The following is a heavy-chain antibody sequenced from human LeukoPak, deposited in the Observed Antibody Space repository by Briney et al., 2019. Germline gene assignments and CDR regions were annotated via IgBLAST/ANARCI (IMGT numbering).Heavy chain of an antibody. V-gene: IGHV4-59*08. CDR1: GGSITGYY. D-gene: IGHD5-18*01. CDR3: ASVDTAMVFRD. Sequence: PSETLSLTCTVSGGSITGYYWSWIRQPPGKGLEWIGYVFYSGNTLYNPSLESRVTMSVDTSKNQFSLKLSSVTAADTAVYYCASVDTAMVFRDWGQGTLVTVSS. CDR2: VFYSGNT. J-gene: IGHJ4*02.